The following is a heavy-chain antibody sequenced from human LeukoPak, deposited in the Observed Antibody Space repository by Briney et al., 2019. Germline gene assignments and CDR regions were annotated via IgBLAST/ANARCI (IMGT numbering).Heavy chain of an antibody. CDR3: ASYDRRDAFDI. CDR2: ISGSGGST. CDR1: GFTFSSYA. D-gene: IGHD3-22*01. J-gene: IGHJ3*02. Sequence: PGGSLRLSCAASGFTFSSYAMSWVRQAPGKGLEWVSAISGSGGSTYYADSVKGRFTISRDNAKNSLYLQMNSLRDEDTAVYYCASYDRRDAFDIWDQGTMVTVSS. V-gene: IGHV3-23*01.